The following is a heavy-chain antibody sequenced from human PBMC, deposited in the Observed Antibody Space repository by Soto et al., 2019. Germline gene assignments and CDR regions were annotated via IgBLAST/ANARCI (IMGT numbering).Heavy chain of an antibody. CDR3: ARRGGVGATTYDS. D-gene: IGHD1-26*01. CDR2: IYYSGST. CDR1: GGSISSSSYY. Sequence: QLQLQESGPGLVKPSETLSLTCTVSGGSISSSSYYWGWIRQPPGKGLEWIGSIYYSGSTYYNPSLKSRVTISVDTSKNQFSLKLSSVTAADTAVYYCARRGGVGATTYDSWGQGTLVTVSS. J-gene: IGHJ4*02. V-gene: IGHV4-39*01.